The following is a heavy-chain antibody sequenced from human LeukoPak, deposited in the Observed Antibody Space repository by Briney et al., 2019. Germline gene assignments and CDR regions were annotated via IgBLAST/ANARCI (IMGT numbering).Heavy chain of an antibody. CDR2: IKQDGSEK. Sequence: GGSLRLSCAASGFAFSSYWMSWVRQAPGKGLEWVANIKQDGSEKYYVDSVKGRFTISRDNAKNSLYLQMNSLRAEDTAVYYCAGLQPYYDSSGYYLGYFQHWGQGTLVTVSS. V-gene: IGHV3-7*01. CDR1: GFAFSSYW. J-gene: IGHJ1*01. D-gene: IGHD3-22*01. CDR3: AGLQPYYDSSGYYLGYFQH.